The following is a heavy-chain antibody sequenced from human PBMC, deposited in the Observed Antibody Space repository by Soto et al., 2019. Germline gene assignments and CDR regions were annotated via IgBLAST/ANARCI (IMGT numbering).Heavy chain of an antibody. J-gene: IGHJ2*01. CDR3: ARGFLYYDILTGYSPLYFDL. CDR1: GFTVSTNY. V-gene: IGHV3-66*01. CDR2: IYSGGTT. D-gene: IGHD3-9*01. Sequence: PGGSLRLSCAASGFTVSTNYMNWVRQAPGKGLEWVSIIYSGGTTYYADSVKGRFTISRDNSKNTLYLQMNSLRAEDTAVYYCARGFLYYDILTGYSPLYFDLWGRGTLVTVSS.